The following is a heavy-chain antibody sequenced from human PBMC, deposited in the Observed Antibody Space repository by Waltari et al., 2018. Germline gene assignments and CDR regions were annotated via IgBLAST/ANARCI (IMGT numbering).Heavy chain of an antibody. J-gene: IGHJ4*02. CDR2: VGGNANTNT. D-gene: IGHD6-6*01. V-gene: IGHV3-23*01. Sequence: EVQLLESGGGLVQPGESLRLSCATSGFTFNNYDMAWVRQAPGKGFERVSDVGGNANTNTYYADSVKGRFTISRDNSRNTLYLQMNRLRAEDTAIYYCMREGHSSSSWGDNWGQGTLVTVSS. CDR3: MREGHSSSSWGDN. CDR1: GFTFNNYD.